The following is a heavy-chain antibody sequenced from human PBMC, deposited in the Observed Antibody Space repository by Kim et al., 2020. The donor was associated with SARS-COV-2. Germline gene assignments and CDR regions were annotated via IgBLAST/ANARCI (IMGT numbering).Heavy chain of an antibody. CDR3: ARIGSRIITIVGVGQPDY. V-gene: IGHV1-2*06. CDR2: INPNSGGT. CDR1: GYTFTGYY. Sequence: ASVKVSCKASGYTFTGYYMHWVRQAPGQGLEWMGRINPNSGGTNYAQKFQGRVTMTRDTSISTAYMELSRLRSDDTAVYYCARIGSRIITIVGVGQPDYWGQGTLVTVSS. D-gene: IGHD3-3*01. J-gene: IGHJ4*02.